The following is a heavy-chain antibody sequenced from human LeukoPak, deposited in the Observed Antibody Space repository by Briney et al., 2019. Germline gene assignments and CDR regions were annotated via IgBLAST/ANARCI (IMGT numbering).Heavy chain of an antibody. D-gene: IGHD3-9*01. CDR1: GYTFTSYG. V-gene: IGHV1-8*03. CDR3: ARGVDERIRYFDWLPQYNWFDP. Sequence: ASVKVSCKASGYTFTSYGISWVRQATGQGLEWMGWMNPNSGNTGYAQKFQGRVTITRNTSISTAYMELSSLRSEDTAVYYCARGVDERIRYFDWLPQYNWFDPWGQGTLVTVSS. CDR2: MNPNSGNT. J-gene: IGHJ5*02.